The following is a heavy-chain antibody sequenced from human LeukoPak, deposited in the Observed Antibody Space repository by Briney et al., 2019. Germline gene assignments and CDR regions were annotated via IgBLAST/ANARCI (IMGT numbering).Heavy chain of an antibody. CDR3: ARGPVVVTARSGEFDY. Sequence: GGSLRLSCAASGFTFSSYWMSWVRQAPGKGLEWVANVKQDGSEKYYVDSVKGRFTISRDNAKNSLYLQMNSLRAEDTAVYYCARGPVVVTARSGEFDYWGQGTLVTVSS. CDR2: VKQDGSEK. J-gene: IGHJ4*02. D-gene: IGHD2-21*02. V-gene: IGHV3-7*01. CDR1: GFTFSSYW.